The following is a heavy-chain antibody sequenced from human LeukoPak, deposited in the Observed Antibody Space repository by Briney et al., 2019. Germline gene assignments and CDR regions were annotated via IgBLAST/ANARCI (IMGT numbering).Heavy chain of an antibody. CDR3: ATLYGDYVTSDY. D-gene: IGHD4-17*01. J-gene: IGHJ4*02. CDR1: GYSFIVYY. CDR2: INPNSGGT. V-gene: IGHV1-2*02. Sequence: ASVKVSCKASGYSFIVYYIHWVRQAPGQGLEWMGWINPNSGGTNYAQKFLGRVTMTRDTSISTAYMELSRLRSHDTAVYYCATLYGDYVTSDYWGQGTLVTVSS.